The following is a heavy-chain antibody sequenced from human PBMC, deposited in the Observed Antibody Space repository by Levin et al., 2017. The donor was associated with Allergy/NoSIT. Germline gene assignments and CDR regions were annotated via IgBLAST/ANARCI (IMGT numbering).Heavy chain of an antibody. CDR3: VRVYYYDGSGYYYEDS. CDR2: FNPNSGGA. CDR1: GYTFTGYH. D-gene: IGHD3-22*01. V-gene: IGHV1-2*02. Sequence: GESLKISCKASGYTFTGYHIHWVRQAPGQGLEWVGWFNPNSGGADYAQKFQGRVTMTRDTSFSTAYMELSRLRSDDTAVYYCVRVYYYDGSGYYYEDSWGQGTLVTVSS. J-gene: IGHJ4*02.